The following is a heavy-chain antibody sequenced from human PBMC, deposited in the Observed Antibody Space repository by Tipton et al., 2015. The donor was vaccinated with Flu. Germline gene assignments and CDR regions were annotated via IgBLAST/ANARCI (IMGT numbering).Heavy chain of an antibody. CDR3: ARDRLGEFDY. CDR2: VDIRGIS. Sequence: TLSLTCPVYGASISEKDWSWIRLAAGKGLEWIGRVDIRGISQYNPSLQSRVTLSADASTNQVSLRLTHVTAADTAVYFCARDRLGEFDYWGQGTLVTVSS. J-gene: IGHJ4*02. V-gene: IGHV4-4*07. D-gene: IGHD1-26*01. CDR1: GASISEKD.